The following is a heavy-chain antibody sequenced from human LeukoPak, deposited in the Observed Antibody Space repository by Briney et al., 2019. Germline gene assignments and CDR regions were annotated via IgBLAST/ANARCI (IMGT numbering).Heavy chain of an antibody. CDR1: GFTFSSYG. CDR2: ISYDESNK. Sequence: GGSLRLSCAASGFTFSSYGMHWVRQAPGKGLEWVAVISYDESNKFYAGSVKGRFTISRDNSKNTLYLQMNSLRAEDTAVYYCAKGGGTGYSSSWYSNWGQGTLVTVSS. V-gene: IGHV3-30*18. D-gene: IGHD6-13*01. CDR3: AKGGGTGYSSSWYSN. J-gene: IGHJ4*02.